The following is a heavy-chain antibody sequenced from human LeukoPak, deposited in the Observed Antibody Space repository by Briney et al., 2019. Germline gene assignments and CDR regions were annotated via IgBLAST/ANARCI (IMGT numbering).Heavy chain of an antibody. CDR3: ARDTFSYCGGDCYSAAFYYFDY. Sequence: ASVRVSCKASGYTFTSYDINWVRQATGQGLEWMGWMNPNSGNTGYAQKFQGRVTMTRNTSISTAYMELSSLRSEDTAVYYCARDTFSYCGGDCYSAAFYYFDYWGQGTLVTVSS. V-gene: IGHV1-8*01. J-gene: IGHJ4*02. CDR2: MNPNSGNT. CDR1: GYTFTSYD. D-gene: IGHD2-21*01.